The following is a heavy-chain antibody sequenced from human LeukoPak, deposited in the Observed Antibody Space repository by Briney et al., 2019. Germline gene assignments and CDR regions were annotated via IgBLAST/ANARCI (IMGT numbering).Heavy chain of an antibody. D-gene: IGHD3-10*01. CDR3: AKDRGGSFYYFMDV. CDR2: ISWDGGST. V-gene: IGHV3-43D*03. CDR1: GFTFDDYA. J-gene: IGHJ6*03. Sequence: GGSLRLSCAASGFTFDDYAMHWVRQAPGKGLEWVSLISWDGGSTYYADSVKGRFTISRDNAKNTLYLQMNSLRTEDTAVYYCAKDRGGSFYYFMDVWGKGTTVTISS.